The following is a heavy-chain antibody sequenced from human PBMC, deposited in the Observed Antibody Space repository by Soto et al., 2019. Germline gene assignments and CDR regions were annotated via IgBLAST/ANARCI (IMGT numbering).Heavy chain of an antibody. D-gene: IGHD3-10*01. J-gene: IGHJ3*01. V-gene: IGHV2-5*02. CDR2: IYWDDDK. CDR1: GFSLTTNGVG. Sequence: QITLKESGPTLVTPTQTLTLTCTFSGFSLTTNGVGVGWVRQPPGKALEWLALIYWDDDKRYSPSLKSRLTITKDTSRNQVVLTIANVDPVDTATYYCAHRVRLMSTWFYCAFDFWGQGAMVFVSS. CDR3: AHRVRLMSTWFYCAFDF.